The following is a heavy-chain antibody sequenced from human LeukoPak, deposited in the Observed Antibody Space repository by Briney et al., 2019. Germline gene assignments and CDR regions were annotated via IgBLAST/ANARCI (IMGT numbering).Heavy chain of an antibody. CDR1: GFTFSDYY. CDR3: ARGMGRRDGYNSNWFDP. CDR2: ISYDGSNK. D-gene: IGHD5-24*01. Sequence: GGSLRLSCAASGFTFSDYYMSWIRQAPGKGLEWVAVISYDGSNKYYADSVKGRFTISRDNSKNTLYLQMNSLRAEDTAVYYCARGMGRRDGYNSNWFDPWGQGTLVTVSS. J-gene: IGHJ5*02. V-gene: IGHV3-30-3*01.